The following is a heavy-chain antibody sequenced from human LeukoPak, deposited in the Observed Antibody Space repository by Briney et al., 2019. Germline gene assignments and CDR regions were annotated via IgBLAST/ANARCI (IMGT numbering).Heavy chain of an antibody. CDR1: GFTFSSYG. D-gene: IGHD3-10*02. V-gene: IGHV3-33*01. Sequence: GGSLRLSCAASGFTFSSYGMHWVRQAPGKGLEWVAVIWYDGSNKYYADSVKGRFTSSRDNSKNTLYLQMNSLRAEDTAVYYCARDLHYYVAMDVWGQGTTVTVSS. J-gene: IGHJ6*02. CDR2: IWYDGSNK. CDR3: ARDLHYYVAMDV.